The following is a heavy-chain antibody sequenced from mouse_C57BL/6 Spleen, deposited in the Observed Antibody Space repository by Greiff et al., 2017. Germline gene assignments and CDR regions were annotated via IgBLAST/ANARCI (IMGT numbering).Heavy chain of an antibody. Sequence: VKVVASGGGLVKPGGSLKLSCAASVFTFSDYGMHWVRQAPEKGLEWVSYISSGSSSIYYADTVKGRFTISRDNAKNTLFLQMTSLRSEDTAMYYCARRLYGSTHWYFDVWGTGTTVTVSS. J-gene: IGHJ1*03. CDR3: ARRLYGSTHWYFDV. V-gene: IGHV5-17*01. D-gene: IGHD1-1*01. CDR1: VFTFSDYG. CDR2: ISSGSSSI.